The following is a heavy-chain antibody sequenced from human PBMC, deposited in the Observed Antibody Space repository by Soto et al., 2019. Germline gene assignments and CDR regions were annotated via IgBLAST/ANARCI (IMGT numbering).Heavy chain of an antibody. Sequence: QVQLVESGGGLVKPGGSLRLSCAASGFTFSDYYMSWIRQAPGEGLEWVSYISSSGNTIVYADSVKGRFTISRDNAKNSLSLQMDSLRAEDTAVYYCARETTTVTTARHYYYYMDVWGKGTTVTVSS. CDR2: ISSSGNTI. CDR3: ARETTTVTTARHYYYYMDV. J-gene: IGHJ6*03. CDR1: GFTFSDYY. V-gene: IGHV3-11*01. D-gene: IGHD4-17*01.